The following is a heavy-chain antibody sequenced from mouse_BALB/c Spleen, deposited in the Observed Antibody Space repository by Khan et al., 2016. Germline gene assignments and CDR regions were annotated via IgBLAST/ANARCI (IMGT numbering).Heavy chain of an antibody. CDR3: ASDYGSSYYAMDY. D-gene: IGHD1-1*01. CDR1: GYTFTSYW. CDR2: INPSTGYT. J-gene: IGHJ4*01. Sequence: QVQLQQSGAELAKPGASVKMSCKAPGYTFTSYWMHWVKQRPGQGLEWIGYINPSTGYTEYNQKFKDKATLTADKSSSTAYMQLSSLTSEDSAVYYCASDYGSSYYAMDYWGQGTSVTVSS. V-gene: IGHV1-7*01.